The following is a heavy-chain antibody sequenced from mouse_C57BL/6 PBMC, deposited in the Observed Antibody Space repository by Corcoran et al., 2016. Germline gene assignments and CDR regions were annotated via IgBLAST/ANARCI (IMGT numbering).Heavy chain of an antibody. CDR2: INTYSGVP. Sequence: QIQLVQSGPELKKPGETVKISCKASGYTFTTYGMSWVKQAPGKGLKWMGWINTYSGVPTYADDFKGRFAFSLETSASTAYLQINNLKNEDTATYFCARDITTVVAEGYYAMDYWGQGTSVTVSS. D-gene: IGHD1-1*01. CDR1: GYTFTTYG. J-gene: IGHJ4*01. CDR3: ARDITTVVAEGYYAMDY. V-gene: IGHV9-3*01.